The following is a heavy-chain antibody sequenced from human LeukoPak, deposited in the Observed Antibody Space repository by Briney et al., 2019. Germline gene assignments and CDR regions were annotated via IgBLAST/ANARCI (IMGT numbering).Heavy chain of an antibody. CDR3: ARDQAAAGPFDY. V-gene: IGHV3-33*01. D-gene: IGHD6-13*01. CDR2: IWYDGSNK. J-gene: IGHJ4*02. CDR1: GFTFSSYG. Sequence: PGGSLRLSCAASGFTFSSYGMHWVRQAPGKGLEWVAVIWYDGSNKYYADSVKGRFTISRGNSKNTLYLQMNSLRAEDTAVYYCARDQAAAGPFDYWGQGTLVTVSS.